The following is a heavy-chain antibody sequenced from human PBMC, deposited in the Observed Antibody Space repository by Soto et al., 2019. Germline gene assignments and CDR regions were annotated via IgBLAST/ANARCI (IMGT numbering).Heavy chain of an antibody. V-gene: IGHV3-11*01. Sequence: LRLSCAASGFTFSDYYMSWIRQAPGKGLEWVSSITISGPTIYYADSVEGRFTISRDNAKNSLYLQMNSLRAEDTAVYYCARGMAAHYYYYYGMDVWGQGTTVTVSS. CDR1: GFTFSDYY. CDR3: ARGMAAHYYYYYGMDV. D-gene: IGHD3-16*01. CDR2: ITISGPTI. J-gene: IGHJ6*02.